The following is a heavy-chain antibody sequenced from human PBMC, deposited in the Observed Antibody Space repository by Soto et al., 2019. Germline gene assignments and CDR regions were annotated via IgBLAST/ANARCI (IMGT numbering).Heavy chain of an antibody. Sequence: SETLSLTCTVSGGSISSGGYYWSWIRQHPGKGMEWIGYIYYSGSTYYNPSLKSRVTISVDTSKNQFSLKLSSVTAADTAVYYCARSHGITMVRGVTRDGTDYYYGMDVWGQGTTVTVSS. J-gene: IGHJ6*02. CDR2: IYYSGST. V-gene: IGHV4-31*03. CDR1: GGSISSGGYY. D-gene: IGHD3-10*01. CDR3: ARSHGITMVRGVTRDGTDYYYGMDV.